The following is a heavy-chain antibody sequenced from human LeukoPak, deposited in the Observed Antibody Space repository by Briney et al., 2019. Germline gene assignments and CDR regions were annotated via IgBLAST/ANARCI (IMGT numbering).Heavy chain of an antibody. J-gene: IGHJ4*02. D-gene: IGHD3-10*01. Sequence: PGGSLRLSCAASGFTFSSYAMGWVRQAPARGPEWVSSLRGNDETFYADSVKGRFTLSRDDSRNTVYLQLNNLRVEDTAIYYCARASWVSDPDAVRWGQGTQVTVSS. CDR2: LRGNDET. CDR1: GFTFSSYA. CDR3: ARASWVSDPDAVR. V-gene: IGHV3-23*01.